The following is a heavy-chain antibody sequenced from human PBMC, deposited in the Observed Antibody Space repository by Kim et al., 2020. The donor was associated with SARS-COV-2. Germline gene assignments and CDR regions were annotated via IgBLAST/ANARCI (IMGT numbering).Heavy chain of an antibody. CDR2: IWYDGSNK. CDR3: ARDGRFGELSDTIHDAFDI. CDR1: GFTFSSYG. J-gene: IGHJ3*02. V-gene: IGHV3-33*01. D-gene: IGHD3-10*01. Sequence: GGSLRLSCAASGFTFSSYGMHWVRQAPGKGLEWVAVIWYDGSNKYYADSVKGRFTISRDNSKNTLYLQMNSLRAEDTAVYYCARDGRFGELSDTIHDAFDIWGQGTMVTVSS.